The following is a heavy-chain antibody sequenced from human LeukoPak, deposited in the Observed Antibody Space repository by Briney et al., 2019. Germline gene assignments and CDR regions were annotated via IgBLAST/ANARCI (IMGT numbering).Heavy chain of an antibody. CDR2: ISAYNGNT. J-gene: IGHJ4*02. CDR1: GYTFTSYG. CDR3: ARGYYDSSGYYYFDY. V-gene: IGHV1-18*01. Sequence: ASVKVSCKASGYTFTSYGISGVRQAPGRGVEWMGWISAYNGNTNYAQTLQGRVTMTTDTSTSTAYMELRSLRSDDTAVYYCARGYYDSSGYYYFDYWGQGTLVTVSS. D-gene: IGHD3-22*01.